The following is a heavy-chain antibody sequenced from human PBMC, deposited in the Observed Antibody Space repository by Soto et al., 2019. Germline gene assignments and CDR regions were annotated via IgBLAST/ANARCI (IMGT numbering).Heavy chain of an antibody. CDR1: GGSFSGYY. Sequence: QVQLQQWGAGLLKPSETLSLTCAVYGGSFSGYYWSWIRQPPGKGLEWIGEINHSGSTNYNPSLKSRVTISVDTSKNQFSLKLSSVTAADTAVYYCARGPAVSAKFDYWGQGTLVTVSS. CDR3: ARGPAVSAKFDY. J-gene: IGHJ4*02. V-gene: IGHV4-34*01. D-gene: IGHD2-8*01. CDR2: INHSGST.